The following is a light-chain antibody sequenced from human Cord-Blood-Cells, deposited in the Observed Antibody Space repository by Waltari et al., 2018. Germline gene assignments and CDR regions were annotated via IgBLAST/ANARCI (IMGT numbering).Light chain of an antibody. CDR3: QTWGTGIWV. CDR2: LNSDGIH. CDR1: NGRSSYA. Sequence: QLVLTQSPSASASLGASVKLTCTMSNGRSSYAIASHHQQPEKGPRYLMKLNSDGIHSKGDGIPNRFSGSSSGAERYLTISSLQSEDEADYYCQTWGTGIWVFGGGTKLTVL. J-gene: IGLJ3*02. V-gene: IGLV4-69*01.